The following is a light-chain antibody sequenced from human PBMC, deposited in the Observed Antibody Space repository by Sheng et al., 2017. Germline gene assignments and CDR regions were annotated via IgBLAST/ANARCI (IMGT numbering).Light chain of an antibody. J-gene: IGLJ2*01. CDR3: QLWDPSSDHLVI. CDR1: NLGSKS. V-gene: IGLV3-21*02. CDR2: DDS. Sequence: SYVLTQPPSVSVAPGQTASITCGGNNLGSKSVHWYQQKPGQAPVLVVYDDSDRPSGIPERFSGSNSGNTATLTISRVEAGDEADFYCQLWDPSSDHLVIFGGGTKLTVL.